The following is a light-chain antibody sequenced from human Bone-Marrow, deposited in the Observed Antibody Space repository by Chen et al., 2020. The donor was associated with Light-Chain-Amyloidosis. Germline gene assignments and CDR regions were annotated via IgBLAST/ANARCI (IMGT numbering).Light chain of an antibody. CDR3: MQSLQAPLT. J-gene: IGKJ2*01. CDR2: LGS. CDR1: QSLLYSNGKVH. Sequence: IVMTQSPLSLPVTPGEPASISCWSSQSLLYSNGKVHLDWYLQKPGQSPQLLIYLGSNRASGVPDRFSGSGSGTDFTLKISRVEAEDVGIYYCMQSLQAPLTFGQGTKLEIK. V-gene: IGKV2-28*01.